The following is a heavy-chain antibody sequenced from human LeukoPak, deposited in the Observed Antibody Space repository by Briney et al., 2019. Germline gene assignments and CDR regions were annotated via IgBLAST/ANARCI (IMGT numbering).Heavy chain of an antibody. CDR1: CGSISSYY. V-gene: IGHV4-59*01. D-gene: IGHD2-15*01. Sequence: SETLSLTCTVSCGSISSYYWSWIRQPPGKGLEWIGYIYYSGSTNYNPSLKSRVTISGDTSKNQFSLKLSSVTAADAAIYYCARAVAPTYYFDFWGQGTLVTVSS. J-gene: IGHJ4*02. CDR3: ARAVAPTYYFDF. CDR2: IYYSGST.